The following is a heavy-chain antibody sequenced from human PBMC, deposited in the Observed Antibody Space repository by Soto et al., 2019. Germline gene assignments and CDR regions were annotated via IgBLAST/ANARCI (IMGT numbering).Heavy chain of an antibody. D-gene: IGHD6-19*01. CDR1: GGSISSSTYY. CDR3: TDMRGQWLPRD. J-gene: IGHJ4*02. Sequence: SETLSLTCTVSGGSISSSTYYWGWMRQPPGKGLEWIASFFIGGTSYSYPSLKGRITMSVDTSKNQFSMRLNSVTAADTAVYYCTDMRGQWLPRDWGRGIMVTVSS. V-gene: IGHV4-39*01. CDR2: FFIGGTS.